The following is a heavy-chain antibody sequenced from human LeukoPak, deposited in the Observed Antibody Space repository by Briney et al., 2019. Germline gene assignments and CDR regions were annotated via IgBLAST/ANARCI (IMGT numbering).Heavy chain of an antibody. CDR3: AELGITMIGGV. D-gene: IGHD3-10*02. CDR1: GFNFGSYE. J-gene: IGHJ6*04. Sequence: GGSLRLSCAASGFNFGSYEMNWVRQAPGKGLEWVSYISSSGSTIYYADSVKGRFTISRDNAKNSLYLQMNSLRAEDTAVYYCAELGITMIGGVWGKGTTVTISS. V-gene: IGHV3-48*03. CDR2: ISSSGSTI.